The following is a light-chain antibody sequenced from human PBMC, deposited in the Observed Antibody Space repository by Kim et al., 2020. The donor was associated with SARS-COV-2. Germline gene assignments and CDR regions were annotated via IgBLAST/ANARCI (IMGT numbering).Light chain of an antibody. Sequence: QSVTISCSGIVSNIENNLVYWYQQLPGAAPKLLVYRNHERPSGVPDRFSGSKSDTSASLAITGLRSADEADYYCASWDDGLNGPVFGGGTQLTVL. CDR3: ASWDDGLNGPV. CDR2: RNH. J-gene: IGLJ3*02. V-gene: IGLV1-47*01. CDR1: VSNIENNL.